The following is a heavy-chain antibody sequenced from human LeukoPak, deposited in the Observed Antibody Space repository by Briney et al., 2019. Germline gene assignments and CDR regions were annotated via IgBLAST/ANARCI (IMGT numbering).Heavy chain of an antibody. J-gene: IGHJ4*02. CDR1: GGTFSSYA. V-gene: IGHV7-4-1*02. CDR2: INTNTGNP. D-gene: IGHD6-13*01. CDR3: ARDPPLGIAAAGTGGFDY. Sequence: GASVKVSCKASGGTFSSYAISWVRQAPGQGLEWMGWINTNTGNPTYAQGFTGRFVFSLDTSVSTAYLQISSLKAEDTAVYYCARDPPLGIAAAGTGGFDYWGQGTLVTVSS.